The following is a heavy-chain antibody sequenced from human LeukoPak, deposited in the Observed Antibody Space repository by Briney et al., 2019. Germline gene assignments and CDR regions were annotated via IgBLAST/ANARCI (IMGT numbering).Heavy chain of an antibody. CDR2: ISSGSSYI. Sequence: PGGSLRLSCAASGFTFSSYEMNWVRQAPGKGLEWVSSISSGSSYIYYADSVKGRFTISRDNAKNSLYLQMNSLRAEDTALYYCARYGGNAFDVWGQGTMVTVSS. V-gene: IGHV3-21*01. D-gene: IGHD4/OR15-4a*01. J-gene: IGHJ3*01. CDR3: ARYGGNAFDV. CDR1: GFTFSSYE.